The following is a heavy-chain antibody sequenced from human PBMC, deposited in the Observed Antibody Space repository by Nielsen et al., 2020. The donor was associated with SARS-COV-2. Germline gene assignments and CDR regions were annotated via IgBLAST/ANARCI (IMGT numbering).Heavy chain of an antibody. CDR2: ISYDGSNK. D-gene: IGHD5-18*01. CDR1: GLVVISYG. Sequence: GGSLRLSCAASGLVVISYGMHWVRQAPGKGLEWVAVISYDGSNKYYADSVKGRFTISRDNSKNTLYLQMNSLRAEDTAVYYCARQLTAMVTWGCDYWGQGTLVTVSS. V-gene: IGHV3-30*03. CDR3: ARQLTAMVTWGCDY. J-gene: IGHJ4*02.